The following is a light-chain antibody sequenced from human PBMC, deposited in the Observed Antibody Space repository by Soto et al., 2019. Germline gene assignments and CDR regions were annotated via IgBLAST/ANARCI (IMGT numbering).Light chain of an antibody. CDR2: ENN. CDR1: SSSVGNNY. Sequence: QSVLTQPPSVSAAPGQTVSISCSGSSSSVGNNYVSWYQQLPGAAPKLLIYENNKRPSGIPDRFSGSKSGTSATLGITGLQTVDEAYYYCGTWDSSLRVVVFGGGTKLTVL. V-gene: IGLV1-51*01. CDR3: GTWDSSLRVVV. J-gene: IGLJ2*01.